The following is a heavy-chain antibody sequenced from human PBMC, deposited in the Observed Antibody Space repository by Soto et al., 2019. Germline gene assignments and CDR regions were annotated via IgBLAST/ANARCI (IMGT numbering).Heavy chain of an antibody. V-gene: IGHV3-21*01. CDR3: VRERQFVRDFYYGMDV. J-gene: IGHJ6*02. CDR1: GFTFNTYS. Sequence: EVHLVDSGGGLVKPGGSLRLSCAASGFTFNTYSMTWVRQAPGQGLEWVSAISNTGAHIYYADSVRGRFTISRDNAQNSLYLQMNSLTAEDTAVYYCVRERQFVRDFYYGMDVWGRGTTVTVSS. D-gene: IGHD6-6*01. CDR2: ISNTGAHI.